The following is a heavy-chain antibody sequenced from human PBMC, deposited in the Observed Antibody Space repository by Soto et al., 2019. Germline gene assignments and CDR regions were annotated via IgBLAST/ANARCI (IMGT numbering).Heavy chain of an antibody. D-gene: IGHD2-15*01. J-gene: IGHJ5*02. CDR1: GFPFSSRA. CDR2: ISGSGTIT. V-gene: IGHV3-23*01. CDR3: AEWARYCSGADCRA. Sequence: EVQLLESGGWLIQPGGSLRLSCAASGFPFSSRAMSWVRQAPGKGLEWVSAISGSGTITYYADSVKGRFTISRDTSKNTLYLQMISLRADDAAVYYCAEWARYCSGADCRAWGQGTLVTVSS.